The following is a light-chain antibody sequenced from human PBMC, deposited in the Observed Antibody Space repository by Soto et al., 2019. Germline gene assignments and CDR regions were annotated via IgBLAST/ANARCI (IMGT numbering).Light chain of an antibody. Sequence: DIQLTQSPSFLSASVGDRVTITCRASQGISTFLAWYQQKPGKAPKLLIYAASTLQSEVQSRFSGSGSGTVFRLTLSSLQPEDFGTYFCHQLNSYPYTFGQGNKLEIK. V-gene: IGKV1-9*01. CDR3: HQLNSYPYT. CDR2: AAS. CDR1: QGISTF. J-gene: IGKJ2*01.